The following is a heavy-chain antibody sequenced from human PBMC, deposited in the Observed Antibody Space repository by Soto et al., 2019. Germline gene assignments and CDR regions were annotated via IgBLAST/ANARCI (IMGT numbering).Heavy chain of an antibody. CDR2: MNPNSGNT. V-gene: IGHV1-8*01. J-gene: IGHJ6*03. Sequence: ASVEVSCKASGYTFTIYDSNWVRQATGQGLEWMGWMNPNSGNTGYAQKFQGRVTMTRNTSISTAYMELSSLRSEDTAVYYCARRPGGYCSSTSCSYYMDVWGKGTTVTVSS. CDR1: GYTFTIYD. D-gene: IGHD2-2*01. CDR3: ARRPGGYCSSTSCSYYMDV.